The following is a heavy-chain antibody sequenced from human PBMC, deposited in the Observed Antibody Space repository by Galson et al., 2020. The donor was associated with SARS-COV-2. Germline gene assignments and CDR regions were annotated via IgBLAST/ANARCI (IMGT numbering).Heavy chain of an antibody. CDR2: IYYSGGT. CDR1: GDSVTSGGYY. Sequence: SQTLSLTCTVSGDSVTSGGYYWNWIRHHPGKGLEWIGYIYYSGGTSYTPSLKSRVTISADTSKNQFSLRLNSVTAADTAVYYCARSDCGGDCMMHLDFWGQGTLVTVSS. D-gene: IGHD2-21*02. J-gene: IGHJ4*02. V-gene: IGHV4-31*03. CDR3: ARSDCGGDCMMHLDF.